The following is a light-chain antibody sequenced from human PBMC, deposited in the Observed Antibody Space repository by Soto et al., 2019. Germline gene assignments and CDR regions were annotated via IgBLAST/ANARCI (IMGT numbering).Light chain of an antibody. J-gene: IGKJ1*01. CDR2: GAS. Sequence: IVMTQSPATLSMSPGERATLSCRASQSLNRDLAWYQQKPGQSPRLLIFGASIRATGNPARFSGSGSGTEFTLTIGSLQSEDCALYYCQQYYNWPGTFGQGTKVEI. V-gene: IGKV3-15*01. CDR1: QSLNRD. CDR3: QQYYNWPGT.